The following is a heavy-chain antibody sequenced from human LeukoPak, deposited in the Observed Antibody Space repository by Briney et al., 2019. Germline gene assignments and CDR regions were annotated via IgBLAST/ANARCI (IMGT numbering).Heavy chain of an antibody. Sequence: SVKVSRKASGFTFPNSAMQWVRQARGQRLEWIGWIVLGAGNTVYSHKFHDRVTITRDVTTNKAFMVLDSLGTEDTAVYYCAAQRGASLHDFWSTRLFDPWGQGTLVTVSS. CDR3: AAQRGASLHDFWSTRLFDP. J-gene: IGHJ5*02. CDR1: GFTFPNSA. D-gene: IGHD3-3*01. V-gene: IGHV1-58*02. CDR2: IVLGAGNT.